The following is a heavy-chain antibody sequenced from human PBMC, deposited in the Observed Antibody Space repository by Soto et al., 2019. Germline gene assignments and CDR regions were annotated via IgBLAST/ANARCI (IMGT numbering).Heavy chain of an antibody. CDR1: GFTFTSSA. CDR2: IVVGSGNT. V-gene: IGHV1-58*01. Sequence: GASVKVSCKASGFTFTSSAVQWVRQARGQRLEWIGWIVVGSGNTNYAQKFQERVTITRDMSTSTAYMELSSLRSEDTAVYYCAAPKTPGSGYYRLGHWGQGTLVTSPQ. J-gene: IGHJ4*02. D-gene: IGHD3-3*01. CDR3: AAPKTPGSGYYRLGH.